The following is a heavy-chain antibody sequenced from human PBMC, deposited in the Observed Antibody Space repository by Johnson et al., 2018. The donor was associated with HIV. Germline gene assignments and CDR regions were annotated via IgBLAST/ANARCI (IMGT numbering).Heavy chain of an antibody. CDR1: GFTFSSYD. J-gene: IGHJ3*02. Sequence: VQLVESGGGLKQPGGSLRLSCAASGFTFSSYDMHWVRQATGNGLEWVSTIGPAGDTYYPGSVKGRFTVSRDNAKNSLFLQMNSLRAEDTAMYYCARDSYDTTGQQHDAFDIWGQGTMVTVSS. V-gene: IGHV3-13*01. CDR3: ARDSYDTTGQQHDAFDI. CDR2: IGPAGDT. D-gene: IGHD3-22*01.